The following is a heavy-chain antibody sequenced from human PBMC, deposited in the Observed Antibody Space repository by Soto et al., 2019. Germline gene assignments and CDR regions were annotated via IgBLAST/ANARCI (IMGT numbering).Heavy chain of an antibody. Sequence: GGSLRLSCAASGFTFKDFAMSWVRLAPGRGLEWVSGISGSGVSTYYAASVKGRFTISRDNSKITVYLQMNSLRDEDTAIYYCARDRISNFYYGMDVWGQGTTVTVSS. CDR2: ISGSGVST. CDR1: GFTFKDFA. CDR3: ARDRISNFYYGMDV. V-gene: IGHV3-23*01. D-gene: IGHD2-15*01. J-gene: IGHJ6*02.